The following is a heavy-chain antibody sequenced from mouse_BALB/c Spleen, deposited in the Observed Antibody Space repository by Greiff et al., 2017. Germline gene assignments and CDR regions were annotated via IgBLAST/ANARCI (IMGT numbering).Heavy chain of an antibody. CDR1: GFSLSRYS. CDR3: ARNYYGSSPRWYFDV. V-gene: IGHV2-6-4*01. J-gene: IGHJ1*01. CDR2: IWGGGST. Sequence: VKLMESGPGLVAPSQSLSITCTVSGFSLSRYSVHWVRQPPGKGLEWLGMIWGGGSTDYNSALKSRLSISKDNSKSQVFLKMNSLQTDDTAMYYCARNYYGSSPRWYFDVWGAGTTVTVSA. D-gene: IGHD1-1*01.